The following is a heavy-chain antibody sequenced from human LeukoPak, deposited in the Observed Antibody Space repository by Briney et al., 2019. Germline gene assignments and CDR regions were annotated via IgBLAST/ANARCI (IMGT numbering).Heavy chain of an antibody. J-gene: IGHJ4*02. Sequence: PSETLSLTCTVSGGSISSSSYYWGWIRQPPGKGLEWIGSIYYSGSTYYNPSLKSRVTISVDTSKNQFSLKLSSVTAADTAVYYCARGRRVYYYGSGSYYSLPSYYFDYWGQGTLVTVSS. D-gene: IGHD3-10*01. CDR1: GGSISSSSYY. CDR2: IYYSGST. CDR3: ARGRRVYYYGSGSYYSLPSYYFDY. V-gene: IGHV4-39*07.